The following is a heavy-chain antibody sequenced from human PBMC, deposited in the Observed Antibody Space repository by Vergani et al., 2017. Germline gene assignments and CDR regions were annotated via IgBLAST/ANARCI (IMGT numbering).Heavy chain of an antibody. V-gene: IGHV3-53*04. D-gene: IGHD5-12*01. CDR2: IYSGGST. Sequence: EVQLVESGGGLVQPGGSLRLSCAASGFTVSSNYMSWVRQAPGEGLEWVSVIYSGGSTYYADSVKGRFTISRNNSKNTLNLQMNSLRAEDTAVYYCASLYGGYVRNWGQGTLVTVSS. CDR1: GFTVSSNY. J-gene: IGHJ4*02. CDR3: ASLYGGYVRN.